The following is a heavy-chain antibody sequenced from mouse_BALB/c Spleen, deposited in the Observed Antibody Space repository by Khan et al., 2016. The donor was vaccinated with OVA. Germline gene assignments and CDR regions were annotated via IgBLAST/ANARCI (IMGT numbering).Heavy chain of an antibody. J-gene: IGHJ4*01. D-gene: IGHD2-12*01. V-gene: IGHV5-12*02. CDR3: ARQLYGAMDY. CDR2: ISTGGGST. Sequence: EVELVESGGGLVQPGGSLKLSCATSGFTFSDYYMYWVRQTPEKSLEWVAYISTGGGSTYYPDTVKRRFTISRDNAKNTLYLQMGRLKSEDTAMYYCARQLYGAMDYWGQGTSVTVSS. CDR1: GFTFSDYY.